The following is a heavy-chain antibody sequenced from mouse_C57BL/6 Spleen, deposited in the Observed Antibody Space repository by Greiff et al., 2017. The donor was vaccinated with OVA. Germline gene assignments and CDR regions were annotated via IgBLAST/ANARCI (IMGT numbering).Heavy chain of an antibody. V-gene: IGHV2-2*01. D-gene: IGHD1-1*01. J-gene: IGHJ4*01. CDR1: GFSLTSYG. CDR3: AGRYYGSSYALDY. Sequence: QVQLKESGPGLVQPSQCLSITCTVSGFSLTSYGVHWVRQSPGKGLEWLGVIWSGGSTDYNAAFISRLSISKENSKSQVFFKMNSLQADDAAIYYCAGRYYGSSYALDYWGQGTSVTVSS. CDR2: IWSGGST.